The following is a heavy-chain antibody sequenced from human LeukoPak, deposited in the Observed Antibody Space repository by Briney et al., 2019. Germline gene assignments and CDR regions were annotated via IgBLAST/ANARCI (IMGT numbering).Heavy chain of an antibody. CDR2: IYTSGST. CDR3: ARDSSNYKFFDY. Sequence: SETLSLTCTVSGGSISSYYWSWIRQPAGKGLEWIGRIYTSGSTNYNPSLNSRVTMSVDTSKNQFSLKLSSVTAADTAVYYCARDSSNYKFFDYWGQGTLVTVSS. CDR1: GGSISSYY. V-gene: IGHV4-4*07. D-gene: IGHD4-11*01. J-gene: IGHJ4*02.